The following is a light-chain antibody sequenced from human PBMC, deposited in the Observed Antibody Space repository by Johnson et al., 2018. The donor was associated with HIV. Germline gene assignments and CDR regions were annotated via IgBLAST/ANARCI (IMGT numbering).Light chain of an antibody. Sequence: QSMLTQPPSVSAAPGQKVTISYSGSSSNIGNNYVSWYQQLPGTAPKLLIYENNKRPSGIPDRFSGSKSGTSATLGITGLQTGDEADYYCGTWDSSLSALYVYGTGTKVTVL. CDR1: SSNIGNNY. CDR3: GTWDSSLSALYV. CDR2: ENN. J-gene: IGLJ1*01. V-gene: IGLV1-51*02.